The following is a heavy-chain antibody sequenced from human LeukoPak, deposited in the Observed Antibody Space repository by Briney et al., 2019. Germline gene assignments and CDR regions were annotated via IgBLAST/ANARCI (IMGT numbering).Heavy chain of an antibody. V-gene: IGHV4-59*01. Sequence: SETLSLTCTVSGGSISSYYWSWIRQPPGKGLEWIGYIYYSGITNYNPSVKSRVAMSVDTSKKQFSLKLSSLTAADTAVYYCARGGTAVIAQYAFDIWGQGTMVTVSS. CDR2: IYYSGIT. D-gene: IGHD4-23*01. CDR3: ARGGTAVIAQYAFDI. J-gene: IGHJ3*02. CDR1: GGSISSYY.